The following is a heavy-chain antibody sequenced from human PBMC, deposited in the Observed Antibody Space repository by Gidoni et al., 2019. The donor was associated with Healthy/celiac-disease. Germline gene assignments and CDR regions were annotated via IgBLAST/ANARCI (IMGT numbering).Heavy chain of an antibody. D-gene: IGHD6-19*01. CDR2: ISYDGSNK. CDR1: GFTFSSYA. V-gene: IGHV3-30-3*01. Sequence: QVQLVESGGGVVQPGRSLRLSCAASGFTFSSYAMHWVRQAPGKGLEWVAVISYDGSNKYYADSVKGRFTISRDNSKNTLYLQMNSLRAEDTAVYYCAREGFADSSGWSRGAFDIWGQGTMVTDSS. J-gene: IGHJ3*02. CDR3: AREGFADSSGWSRGAFDI.